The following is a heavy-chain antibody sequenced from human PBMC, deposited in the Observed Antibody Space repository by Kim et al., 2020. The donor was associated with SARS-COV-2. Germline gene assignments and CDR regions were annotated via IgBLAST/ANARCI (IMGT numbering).Heavy chain of an antibody. V-gene: IGHV3-9*01. CDR1: GFGFVDHA. CDR2: ISWNSGSV. D-gene: IGHD2-2*01. Sequence: GGSLRLSCAASGFGFVDHAMHWVRQAPGKGLEWVSGISWNSGSVGYAESVRGRFTISRDNAKNSLYLHMNSLRAEDTALYYCTKDQAGYCSSAGCSTGLDYWGQVTLVTVSS. J-gene: IGHJ4*02. CDR3: TKDQAGYCSSAGCSTGLDY.